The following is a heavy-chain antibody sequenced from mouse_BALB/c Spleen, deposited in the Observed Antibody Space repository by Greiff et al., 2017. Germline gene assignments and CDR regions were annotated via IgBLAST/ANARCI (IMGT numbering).Heavy chain of an antibody. CDR1: GFTFSSYG. CDR3: ARELSSYWYFDV. Sequence: EVKVVESGGDLVKPGGSLKLSCAASGFTFSSYGMSWVRQTPDKRLEWVATISSGGSYTYYPDSVKGRFTISRDNAKNTLYLQMSSLKSEDTAMYYCARELSSYWYFDVWGAGTTVTVSS. D-gene: IGHD1-1*02. V-gene: IGHV5-6*01. J-gene: IGHJ1*01. CDR2: ISSGGSYT.